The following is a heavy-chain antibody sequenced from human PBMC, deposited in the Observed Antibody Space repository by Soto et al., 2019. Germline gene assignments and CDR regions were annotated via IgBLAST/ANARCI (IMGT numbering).Heavy chain of an antibody. CDR1: CGSLSSGGYY. Sequence: SETLSLTCTVSCGSLSSGGYYWSWIRQHPGKGLEWIGYIYYSGSTYYNPSLKSRVTISVDTSKNQFSLKLSSVTAADTAVYYCARCGADYGDPAGFDYWGQGTLVTVSS. CDR2: IYYSGST. V-gene: IGHV4-31*03. J-gene: IGHJ4*02. CDR3: ARCGADYGDPAGFDY. D-gene: IGHD4-17*01.